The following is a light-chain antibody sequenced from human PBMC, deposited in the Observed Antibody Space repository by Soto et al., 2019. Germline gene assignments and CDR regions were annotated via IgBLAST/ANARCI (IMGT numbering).Light chain of an antibody. J-gene: IGKJ4*01. V-gene: IGKV1-9*01. CDR1: QGISSY. CDR2: AAS. Sequence: IQLTQSPSSLAASLGDRVTITCGASQGISSYLDWYQQKPGKAPKLLIYAASTLQSGVPSRFRGSGSGTDFTLTISSLPPEDFETYYCQQLNSYPLTFGGGTKVDIK. CDR3: QQLNSYPLT.